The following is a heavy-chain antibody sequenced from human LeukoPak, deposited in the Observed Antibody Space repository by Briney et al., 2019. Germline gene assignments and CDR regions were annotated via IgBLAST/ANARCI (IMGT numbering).Heavy chain of an antibody. V-gene: IGHV3-30*03. D-gene: IGHD3-22*01. J-gene: IGHJ4*02. CDR2: ISYDGSNK. CDR1: GFTFSSYG. Sequence: PGRSLRLSCAASGFTFSSYGMHWVRQAPGKGLEWVAVISYDGSNKYYADSVKGRFTISRDNSKNTLYLQMNSLRAEDTAVYYCARGVGNYRYYFDFWGQGTLVTVSS. CDR3: ARGVGNYRYYFDF.